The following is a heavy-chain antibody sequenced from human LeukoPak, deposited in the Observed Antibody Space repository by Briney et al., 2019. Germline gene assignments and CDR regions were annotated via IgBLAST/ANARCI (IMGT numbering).Heavy chain of an antibody. CDR3: AREASTVDY. V-gene: IGHV3-48*03. Sequence: GGSLRLSCAASGFTFSRYEMNGVRQAPGKGLEWVSYISSSGSTIYYADSVKGRFTISRDNAKNSLYLQMNSLRAEDTAVYYCAREASTVDYWGQGTLVTVSS. D-gene: IGHD2-2*01. CDR2: ISSSGSTI. CDR1: GFTFSRYE. J-gene: IGHJ4*02.